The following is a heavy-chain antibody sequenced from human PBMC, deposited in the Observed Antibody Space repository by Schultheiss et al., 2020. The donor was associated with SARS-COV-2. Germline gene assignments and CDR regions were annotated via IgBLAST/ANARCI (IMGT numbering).Heavy chain of an antibody. V-gene: IGHV1-69*13. CDR2: IIPIFGTA. Sequence: SVKVSCKASGGTFSSYAISWVRQAPGQGLEWMGGIIPIFGTANYAQKFQGRVTITADESTSTAYMELSSLRSEDTAVYYCARASCSSTSCSTNWFDPWGQGTLVTVSS. CDR1: GGTFSSYA. CDR3: ARASCSSTSCSTNWFDP. J-gene: IGHJ5*02. D-gene: IGHD2-2*01.